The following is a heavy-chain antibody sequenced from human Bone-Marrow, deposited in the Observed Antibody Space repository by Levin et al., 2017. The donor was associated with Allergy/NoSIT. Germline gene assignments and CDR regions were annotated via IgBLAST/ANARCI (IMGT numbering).Heavy chain of an antibody. CDR3: AKARVATPFDY. D-gene: IGHD5-12*01. CDR1: GFTFSNYA. Sequence: PGGSLRLSCAASGFTFSNYAMTWVRQGPGKGLESVSAIKSDGTTFYTDSVKGRFTISRDDSRNTLFLQMNSLRAEDTAVYYCAKARVATPFDYWGQGTLVTVSS. CDR2: IKSDGTT. J-gene: IGHJ4*02. V-gene: IGHV3-23*01.